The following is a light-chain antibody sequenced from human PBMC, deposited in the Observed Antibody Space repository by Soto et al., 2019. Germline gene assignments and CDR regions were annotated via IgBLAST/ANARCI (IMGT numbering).Light chain of an antibody. J-gene: IGKJ1*01. CDR3: LQDYSYPRT. CDR1: QGIRDE. Sequence: AIQMTQSPSSLSASIGDRVTITCRASQGIRDELAWYQQKPGRAPKLLIYAASTLQSGVPSRFSGSGSGTSFTLTINSLQPEDFAAYFCLQDYSYPRTFGQGTKV. CDR2: AAS. V-gene: IGKV1-6*01.